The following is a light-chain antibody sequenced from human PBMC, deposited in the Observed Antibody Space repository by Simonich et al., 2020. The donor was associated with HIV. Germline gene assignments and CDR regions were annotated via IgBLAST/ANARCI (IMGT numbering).Light chain of an antibody. Sequence: NFMLTQPHSVSESPGKTITISCTRSRASIASNYVQWYQQRPGSAPTTVIYEDNQRPSWVPDRCSGSIDSSSNSASLTISGLKTEDEADYYCQSYDSSNHVVFGGGTKLTVL. CDR3: QSYDSSNHVV. V-gene: IGLV6-57*03. CDR2: EDN. CDR1: RASIASNY. J-gene: IGLJ2*01.